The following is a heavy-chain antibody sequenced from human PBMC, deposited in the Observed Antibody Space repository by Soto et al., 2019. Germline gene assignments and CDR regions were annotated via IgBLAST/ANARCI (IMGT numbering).Heavy chain of an antibody. V-gene: IGHV3-23*01. J-gene: IGHJ4*02. CDR2: ISGSGGST. Sequence: GGSLRLSCAASGFTFSSYAMSWVRQAPGKGLEWVSAISGSGGSTYYADSVKGRFTISRDNAKNSLYLQMNSLRAEDTAVYYCTRGYTGYAQAGLDSWGQGTLVTVLL. CDR3: TRGYTGYAQAGLDS. D-gene: IGHD5-12*01. CDR1: GFTFSSYA.